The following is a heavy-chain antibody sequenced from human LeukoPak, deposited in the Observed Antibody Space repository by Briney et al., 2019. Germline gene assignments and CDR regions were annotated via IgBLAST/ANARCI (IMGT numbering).Heavy chain of an antibody. V-gene: IGHV1-24*01. CDR3: ATQYDYDRSAYYLRAFDL. J-gene: IGHJ3*01. D-gene: IGHD3-22*01. CDR2: YDPGEGER. CDR1: GYTLIELS. Sequence: GASVRVSCKVSGYTLIELSMHWVRQAPGKGLEWMGSYDPGEGERINAQKFQGRVTMTEDTSTDTAYMELSSLRSEDTAVYYCATQYDYDRSAYYLRAFDLWGQGTKVTVSS.